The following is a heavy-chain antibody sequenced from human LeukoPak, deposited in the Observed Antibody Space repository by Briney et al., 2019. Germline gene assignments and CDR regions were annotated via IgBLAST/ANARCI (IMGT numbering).Heavy chain of an antibody. CDR2: ISSRSSTI. CDR1: GFTFSTYS. J-gene: IGHJ5*02. CDR3: ARGAIAGRGDNWFWFDP. D-gene: IGHD1-1*01. V-gene: IGHV3-48*02. Sequence: GGSLRLSCAASGFTFSTYSMNWVRQAPGKGLGWVSYISSRSSTIYYADSVKGRFTISRDNAKNSLYLQMNSLRDEDTAVYYCARGAIAGRGDNWFWFDPWGQGTLVTVSS.